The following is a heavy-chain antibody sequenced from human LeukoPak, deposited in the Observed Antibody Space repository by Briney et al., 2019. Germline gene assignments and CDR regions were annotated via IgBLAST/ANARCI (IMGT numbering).Heavy chain of an antibody. CDR1: GFTFSSYS. J-gene: IGHJ4*02. Sequence: GGSLGLSCAASGFTFSSYSMNWVRQAPGKGLEWVSSISSSSSYIHYADSVKGRFTISRDNAKNSLYLQMNSLRAEDTAVYYCARGGPNDYGDYWGQGTLVTVSS. CDR2: ISSSSSYI. CDR3: ARGGPNDYGDY. V-gene: IGHV3-21*01.